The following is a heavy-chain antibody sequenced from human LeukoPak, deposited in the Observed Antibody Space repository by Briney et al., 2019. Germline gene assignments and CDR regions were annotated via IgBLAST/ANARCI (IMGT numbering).Heavy chain of an antibody. J-gene: IGHJ6*02. Sequence: GGSLRLSCAASGLTFNRYAMHWVRQAPGQRLEWMGWINAGNGNTKYSQKFQGRVTITRDTSASTAYMELSSLRSEDTAVYYCAREGAGYSSSWYANPRYGMDVWGQGTTVTVSS. CDR1: GLTFNRYA. CDR3: AREGAGYSSSWYANPRYGMDV. V-gene: IGHV1-3*01. CDR2: INAGNGNT. D-gene: IGHD6-13*01.